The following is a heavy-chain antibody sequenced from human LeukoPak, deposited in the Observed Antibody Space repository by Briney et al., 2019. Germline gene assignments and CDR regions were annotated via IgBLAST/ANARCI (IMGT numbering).Heavy chain of an antibody. CDR2: IYYSGST. V-gene: IGHV4-39*01. Sequence: PSETLSLTXTVSGGSIGSSSYYWGWIRQPPGKGLQWIGSIYYSGSTYYNPSLKSRVTISVDTSKNQFSLKLSSVTAADTAVYYCARQWIPHAFDIWGQGTMVTVSS. CDR1: GGSIGSSSYY. D-gene: IGHD5-18*01. J-gene: IGHJ3*02. CDR3: ARQWIPHAFDI.